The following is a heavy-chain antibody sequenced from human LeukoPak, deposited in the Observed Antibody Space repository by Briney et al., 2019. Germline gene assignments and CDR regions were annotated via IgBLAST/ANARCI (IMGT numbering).Heavy chain of an antibody. V-gene: IGHV1-69*13. CDR3: ARGAPSYCSGGSCSPYYYGMDV. CDR1: GGTFSSYA. D-gene: IGHD2-15*01. J-gene: IGHJ6*02. CDR2: IIPIFGTA. Sequence: GASVKVSCKASGGTFSSYAISWVRQAPGQGLEWMGGIIPIFGTANYAQKFQGRVTITADESTSTAYMELSSLRSEDTAVYYCARGAPSYCSGGSCSPYYYGMDVWGQGTTVTVSS.